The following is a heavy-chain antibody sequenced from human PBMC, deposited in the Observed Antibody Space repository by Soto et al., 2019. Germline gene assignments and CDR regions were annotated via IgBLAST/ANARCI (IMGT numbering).Heavy chain of an antibody. D-gene: IGHD1-26*01. J-gene: IGHJ3*01. CDR1: GASLSTSNW. V-gene: IGHV4-4*02. CDR3: ARGPRSGSYSVDGFDV. Sequence: LSLTCVVSGASLSTSNWWSWVRQPPGKGLEWIGEIYHTGSASYSPSLKSRVSMSIDKSKNQFSLRLTDVTAADTAKYYCARGPRSGSYSVDGFDVWGQGTVVTVSS. CDR2: IYHTGSA.